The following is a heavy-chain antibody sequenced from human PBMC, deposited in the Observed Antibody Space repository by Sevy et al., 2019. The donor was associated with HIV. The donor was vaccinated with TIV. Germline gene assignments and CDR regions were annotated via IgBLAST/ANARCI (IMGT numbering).Heavy chain of an antibody. J-gene: IGHJ3*02. Sequence: GGSLRLSCAASRFTFVTYAMNWVRQAPGKGLEWVSGISGSGGSTYYADSVKGRFTISRDNSKNTLYLQINSLRAEDTAVYYCAKDVYDSSGYYPMGAFDIWGQGTMVTVSS. D-gene: IGHD3-22*01. CDR3: AKDVYDSSGYYPMGAFDI. CDR1: RFTFVTYA. CDR2: ISGSGGST. V-gene: IGHV3-23*01.